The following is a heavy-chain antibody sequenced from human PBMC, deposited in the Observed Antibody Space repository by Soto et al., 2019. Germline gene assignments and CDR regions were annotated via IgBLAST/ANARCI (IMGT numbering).Heavy chain of an antibody. CDR2: ISAYNGNT. CDR1: GYTFTNFG. Sequence: QVQLVQSGAEVKKPGASVKVSCKASGYTFTNFGISWVRQAPGQGLEWLGWISAYNGNTNYAQNLQGRVTMTTDTATRTAYMELRSLRSDVTAVYYCARGGTPLDYWGEGTLVSVSS. J-gene: IGHJ4*02. D-gene: IGHD3-16*01. V-gene: IGHV1-18*01. CDR3: ARGGTPLDY.